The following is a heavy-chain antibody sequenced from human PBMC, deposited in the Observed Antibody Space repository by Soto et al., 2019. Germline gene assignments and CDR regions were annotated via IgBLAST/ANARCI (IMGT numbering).Heavy chain of an antibody. V-gene: IGHV4-31*03. CDR1: GGSISSGGYY. Sequence: SETLSLTCTVSGGSISSGGYYWSWIRQHPGKGLEWIGYIYYSGSTYYNPSLKSRVTISVDTSKNQFSLKLSSVTAADTAVYYCARDVLKWFDPRGQGTLVTVSS. CDR2: IYYSGST. CDR3: ARDVLKWFDP. J-gene: IGHJ5*02.